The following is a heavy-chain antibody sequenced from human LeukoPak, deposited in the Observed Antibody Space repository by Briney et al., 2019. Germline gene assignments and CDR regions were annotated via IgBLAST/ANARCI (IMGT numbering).Heavy chain of an antibody. J-gene: IGHJ5*02. D-gene: IGHD2-15*01. Sequence: GSLRLSCAASGFTFSSYSMNWVRQAPGKGLEWIGEINHSGSTNYNPSLKSRVTISVDTSKNQFSLTMSSVTAADTAVYYCARWIVVVVAATTLNWFDPWGQGTLVTVSS. CDR1: GFTFSSYS. V-gene: IGHV4-34*01. CDR2: INHSGST. CDR3: ARWIVVVVAATTLNWFDP.